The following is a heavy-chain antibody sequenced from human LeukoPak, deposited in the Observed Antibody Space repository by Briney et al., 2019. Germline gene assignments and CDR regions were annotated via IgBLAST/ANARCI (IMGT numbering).Heavy chain of an antibody. J-gene: IGHJ4*02. CDR3: ARDPPPDDYYDSSGYGR. CDR2: INPNNGGT. V-gene: IGHV1-2*02. Sequence: ASVKVSCKASGYTFTGYYMHWVRQAPGQGLEWMGWINPNNGGTNYAQKFQGRVTMTRDTSISTAYMELSRLRSDDTAVYYCARDPPPDDYYDSSGYGRWGQGTLVTVSS. D-gene: IGHD3-22*01. CDR1: GYTFTGYY.